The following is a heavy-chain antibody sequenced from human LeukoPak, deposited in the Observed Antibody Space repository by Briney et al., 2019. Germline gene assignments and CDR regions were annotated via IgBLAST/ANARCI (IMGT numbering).Heavy chain of an antibody. D-gene: IGHD6-19*01. V-gene: IGHV3-33*06. Sequence: GSLRLSCAASGFTFSSCGMHWVRQAPGKGLEWVAVIWYDGSNKYYADSVKGRFTISRDNSKNTLYLQMNSLRAEDTAVYYCAKFSGPYSSGWYFDYWGQGTLVTVSS. CDR2: IWYDGSNK. CDR1: GFTFSSCG. J-gene: IGHJ4*02. CDR3: AKFSGPYSSGWYFDY.